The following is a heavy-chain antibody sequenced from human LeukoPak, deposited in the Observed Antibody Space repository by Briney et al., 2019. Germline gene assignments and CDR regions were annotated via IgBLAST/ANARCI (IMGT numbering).Heavy chain of an antibody. D-gene: IGHD5-18*01. CDR2: ITTSSSYI. J-gene: IGHJ4*02. V-gene: IGHV3-21*01. CDR3: ARDLGGYSYGSHFDH. CDR1: GFTFSSYS. Sequence: KSGGSLRLSCAASGFTFSSYSLNWVRQAPGKGLEWVSSITTSSSYIYYADSVKGRFTISRDNAKNSLYLQMNSLRAEDTAVYYCARDLGGYSYGSHFDHWGQGTLVTVSS.